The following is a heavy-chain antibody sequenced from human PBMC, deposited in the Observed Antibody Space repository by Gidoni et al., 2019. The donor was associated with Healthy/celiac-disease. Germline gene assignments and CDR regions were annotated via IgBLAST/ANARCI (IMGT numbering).Heavy chain of an antibody. CDR2: IYYSGST. CDR1: GGSISSYY. CDR3: ARGQMVTRAFDI. J-gene: IGHJ3*02. V-gene: IGHV4-59*01. Sequence: QVQLQESGPGLVKPSETLSLTCPVSGGSISSYYWSWIRQPPGKGLEWIGYIYYSGSTNSNPSLKSRVTISVDTSKNQFSLKLSSVTAADTAVYYCARGQMVTRAFDIWGQGTMVTVSS. D-gene: IGHD5-18*01.